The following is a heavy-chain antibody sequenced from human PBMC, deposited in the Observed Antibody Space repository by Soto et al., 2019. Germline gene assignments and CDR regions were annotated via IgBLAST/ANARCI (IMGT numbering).Heavy chain of an antibody. Sequence: SETLSLTCTVSGGSISSSSYYWGWIRQPPGKGLEWIGNIYYSGTTYYNPSLKSRVTISVDTSKNQFSLKLSSVTAADTAVYYCARNPYYDILTGYYNPFDYWGQGILVT. CDR2: IYYSGTT. J-gene: IGHJ4*02. D-gene: IGHD3-9*01. CDR3: ARNPYYDILTGYYNPFDY. CDR1: GGSISSSSYY. V-gene: IGHV4-39*01.